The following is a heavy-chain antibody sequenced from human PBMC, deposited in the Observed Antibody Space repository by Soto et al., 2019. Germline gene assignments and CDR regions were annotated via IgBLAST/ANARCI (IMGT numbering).Heavy chain of an antibody. CDR3: VRDSRRGYGMDV. V-gene: IGHV3-48*02. CDR1: GFTFSSHS. Sequence: EVQLVESGGGLVQPGGSLRLSCVASGFTFSSHSMKWVRQAPRKGLEWVSYISGGSKSIYYAASVKGRFTISRDNAKNSLYLEMNSLRDEDTAVYSCVRDSRRGYGMDVWGPGTTVTVSS. D-gene: IGHD3-10*01. J-gene: IGHJ6*02. CDR2: ISGGSKSI.